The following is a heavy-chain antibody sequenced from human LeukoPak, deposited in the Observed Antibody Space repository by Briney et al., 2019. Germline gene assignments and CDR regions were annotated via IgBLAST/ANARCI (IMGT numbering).Heavy chain of an antibody. J-gene: IGHJ4*02. CDR1: GFTFSSYA. CDR3: AKARSNGDAFDY. D-gene: IGHD4-17*01. CDR2: ISGSGGST. Sequence: GGSLRLSCAASGFTFSSYAMSWLRQAPGKGLELVSAISGSGGSTYYADSVKGRFTISRDNSKNTLYLQMNSLGAEDTAVYYCAKARSNGDAFDYWGQGTLVTVSS. V-gene: IGHV3-23*01.